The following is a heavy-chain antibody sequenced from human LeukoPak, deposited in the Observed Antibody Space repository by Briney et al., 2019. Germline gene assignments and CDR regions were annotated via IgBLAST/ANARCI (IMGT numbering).Heavy chain of an antibody. CDR3: ARALMSLVRGVPRTTWFHP. D-gene: IGHD3-10*01. CDR1: GGSFSGYY. CDR2: INESGTT. J-gene: IGHJ5*02. Sequence: SETLSLTCAVFGGSFSGYYWTWVRQAPGKGLEWIGEINESGTTNYNASLNNRVTISVDTSKNQFSLKLTSLTAADTAVFYCARALMSLVRGVPRTTWFHPWGQGTLVTVSS. V-gene: IGHV4-34*01.